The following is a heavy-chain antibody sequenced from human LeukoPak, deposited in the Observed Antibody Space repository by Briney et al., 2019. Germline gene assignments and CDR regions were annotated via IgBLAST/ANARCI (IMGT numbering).Heavy chain of an antibody. CDR3: ARTERQTYSSPPWY. CDR1: GYSFTGHY. J-gene: IGHJ4*02. V-gene: IGHV1-46*01. CDR2: INPSGGST. Sequence: GASVKVSCKASGYSFTGHYMHWVRQAPGQGLEWMGIINPSGGSTSYAQKFQGRVTMTRDTSTSTVYMELSSLRSEDTAVYYCARTERQTYSSPPWYWGQGTLVTVSS. D-gene: IGHD6-19*01.